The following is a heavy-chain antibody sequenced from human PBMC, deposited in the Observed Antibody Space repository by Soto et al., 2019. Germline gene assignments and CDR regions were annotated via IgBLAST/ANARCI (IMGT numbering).Heavy chain of an antibody. D-gene: IGHD1-1*01. CDR3: ATLQLGREEVFDS. V-gene: IGHV3-48*02. Sequence: PGGSLRISFEASWFTFKTYRLNWVRQAPWKVLDWVSYISETSIAIYYRDSVKGRFTISRDNAQNTLYLQMNSLRDEDTAVYYCATLQLGREEVFDSWGQGTLVTVSS. J-gene: IGHJ4*02. CDR2: ISETSIAI. CDR1: WFTFKTYR.